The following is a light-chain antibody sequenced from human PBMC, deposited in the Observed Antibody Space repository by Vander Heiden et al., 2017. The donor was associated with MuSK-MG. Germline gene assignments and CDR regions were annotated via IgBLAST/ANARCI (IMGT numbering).Light chain of an antibody. CDR3: QMTDNYLPFT. CDR1: QDISNY. V-gene: IGKV1-33*01. Sequence: DRVTITCQASQDISNYLNWYQQKPGKAPKLLIYDASIVDTGVPSRFSGSGSGTYFTFTISSRQPEDFATYYCQMTDNYLPFTFGAGTKVEI. J-gene: IGKJ3*01. CDR2: DAS.